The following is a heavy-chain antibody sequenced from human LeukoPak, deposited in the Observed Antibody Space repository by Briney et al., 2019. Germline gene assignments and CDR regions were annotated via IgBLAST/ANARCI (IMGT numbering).Heavy chain of an antibody. D-gene: IGHD3-22*01. Sequence: ASVKVSCKASGYTFTSYGISWVRQAPGQGLEWMGWISAYNGNTNYAQKLQGRVTMTTDTSTSTAYMELRSLRSDDTAVYYCARVGGFNYYDSSGYYWYYFDYWGQGTLVTVSS. J-gene: IGHJ4*02. V-gene: IGHV1-18*01. CDR1: GYTFTSYG. CDR3: ARVGGFNYYDSSGYYWYYFDY. CDR2: ISAYNGNT.